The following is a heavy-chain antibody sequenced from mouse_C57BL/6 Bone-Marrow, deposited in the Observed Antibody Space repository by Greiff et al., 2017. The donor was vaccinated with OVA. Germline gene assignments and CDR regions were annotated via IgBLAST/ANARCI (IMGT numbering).Heavy chain of an antibody. Sequence: VQLQQPGAELVKPGASVKMSCKASGYTFTSYWITWVKQRPGQGLEWIGDIYPGSGSTNYNEKFKSKATLTVDTSSSTAYMQLSSLTSEDSAAYYCARDYYGSSTGYFDVWGTGTTVTVSS. J-gene: IGHJ1*03. CDR3: ARDYYGSSTGYFDV. D-gene: IGHD1-1*01. V-gene: IGHV1-55*01. CDR1: GYTFTSYW. CDR2: IYPGSGST.